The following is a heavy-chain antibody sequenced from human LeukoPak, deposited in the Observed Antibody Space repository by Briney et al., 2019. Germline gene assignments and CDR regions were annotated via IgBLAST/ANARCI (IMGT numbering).Heavy chain of an antibody. CDR3: ARLVWVYYYESSGNDAFAI. V-gene: IGHV4-59*08. CDR1: GGSISSYY. Sequence: SETLSLTCTVSGGSISSYYWSWIRQPPGKGLEWIGYIYYSGSTNYNPSLKSRVTISVDTSKNQFSLKLSSVTAADTAVYYCARLVWVYYYESSGNDAFAIWGQGTMVTVSS. CDR2: IYYSGST. D-gene: IGHD3-22*01. J-gene: IGHJ3*02.